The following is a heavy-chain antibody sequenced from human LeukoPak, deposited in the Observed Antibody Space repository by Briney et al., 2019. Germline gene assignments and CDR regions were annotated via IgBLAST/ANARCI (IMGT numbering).Heavy chain of an antibody. D-gene: IGHD2-21*01. J-gene: IGHJ4*02. CDR1: GGSFSGYY. Sequence: KPSETLSLTCAVYGGSFSGYYWSWIRQPPGKGLEWIGEINHSGSTNYNPSLKSRVTISVDTSKNHFSLRLSSVTAADTAVYYCATLEIGDYYFDYWGQETLVTVSS. CDR2: INHSGST. V-gene: IGHV4-34*01. CDR3: ATLEIGDYYFDY.